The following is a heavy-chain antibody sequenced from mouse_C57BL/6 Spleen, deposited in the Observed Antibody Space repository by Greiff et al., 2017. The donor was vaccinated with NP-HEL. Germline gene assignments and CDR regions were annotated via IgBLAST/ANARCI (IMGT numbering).Heavy chain of an antibody. CDR1: GYTFTSYW. J-gene: IGHJ3*01. Sequence: QVQLQQPGAELVKPGASVKLSCKASGYTFTSYWMHWVKQRPGQGLEWIGMIHPNSGSTNYNEKFKSKATLTVDKSSSTAYMQLSSLTSEDSAVYYCARRVRLLSAWFAYWGEGTLVTVSA. CDR3: ARRVRLLSAWFAY. CDR2: IHPNSGST. V-gene: IGHV1-64*01. D-gene: IGHD2-3*01.